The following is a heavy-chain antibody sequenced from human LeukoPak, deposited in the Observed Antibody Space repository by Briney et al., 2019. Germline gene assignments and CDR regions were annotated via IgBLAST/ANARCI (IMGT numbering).Heavy chain of an antibody. D-gene: IGHD5-18*01. Sequence: HPGGSLRLSCAASGFTFSSYGMHWVRQAPGKGLEWISYISSSGSTIYYANSVKGRFTISRDNAKNSLYLQMNSLRAEDTAVYYCARAVQVWFIFDYWGQGTLVTVSS. CDR2: ISSSGSTI. CDR3: ARAVQVWFIFDY. V-gene: IGHV3-48*04. J-gene: IGHJ4*02. CDR1: GFTFSSYG.